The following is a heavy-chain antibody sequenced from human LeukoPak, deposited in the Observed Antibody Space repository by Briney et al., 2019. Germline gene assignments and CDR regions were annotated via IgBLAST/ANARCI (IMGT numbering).Heavy chain of an antibody. CDR3: ARDKLVGVDYYDSRAGGCFDP. V-gene: IGHV3-11*01. CDR1: GFTFSDYY. D-gene: IGHD3-22*01. Sequence: GGSLRLSCAASGFTFSDYYMSWIRQAPGKGLEWVSYISSSGSTIYYADSVKGRFTISRDNAKNSLYLQMNSLRAEDTAVYYCARDKLVGVDYYDSRAGGCFDPWGKGPLVTVSS. CDR2: ISSSGSTI. J-gene: IGHJ5*02.